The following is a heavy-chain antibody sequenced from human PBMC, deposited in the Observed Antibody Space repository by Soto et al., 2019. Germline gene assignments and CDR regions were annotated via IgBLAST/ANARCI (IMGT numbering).Heavy chain of an antibody. CDR2: ISYDGSNK. V-gene: IGHV3-30*18. CDR1: GFTFSSYG. CDR3: AKAGDIRGDYGSCFDY. Sequence: GGSLRLSCAASGFTFSSYGMHWVRQAPGKGLEWVAVISYDGSNKYYADSVKGRFTISRDNSKNTLYLQMNSLRAEDTAVYYCAKAGDIRGDYGSCFDYWGQGTLVTVSS. J-gene: IGHJ4*02. D-gene: IGHD4-17*01.